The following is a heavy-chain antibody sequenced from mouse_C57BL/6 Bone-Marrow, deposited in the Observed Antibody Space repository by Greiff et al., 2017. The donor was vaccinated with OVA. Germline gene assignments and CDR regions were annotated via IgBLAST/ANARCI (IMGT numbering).Heavy chain of an antibody. J-gene: IGHJ3*01. V-gene: IGHV5-12*01. Sequence: EVKLEESGGGLVQPGGSLKLSCAASGFTFSDYYMYWVRQTPEKRLEWVAYISNGGGSTYYPDTVKGRFTISRDNAKNTLYLQMSRLKSEDTAMYYCARESSNYYGSSLFAYWGQGTLVTVSA. D-gene: IGHD1-1*01. CDR2: ISNGGGST. CDR1: GFTFSDYY. CDR3: ARESSNYYGSSLFAY.